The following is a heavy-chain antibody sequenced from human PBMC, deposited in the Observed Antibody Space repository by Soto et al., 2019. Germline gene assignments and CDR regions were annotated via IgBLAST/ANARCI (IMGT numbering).Heavy chain of an antibody. CDR3: VSTHFDSWSCDTYSMDV. V-gene: IGHV3-7*03. J-gene: IGHJ6*02. CDR1: GQTFNRYW. CDR2: IKQDGSEE. D-gene: IGHD3-3*01. Sequence: DVQLAESGGGLVQPGGSLRLSCVASGQTFNRYWMSWVRKAPGKGLEWVANIKQDGSEEYYVDSVKGRFTISRDNPKKSLYLQMNSLRAEHAAMYYPVSTHFDSWSCDTYSMDVRCQGTTVIFSS.